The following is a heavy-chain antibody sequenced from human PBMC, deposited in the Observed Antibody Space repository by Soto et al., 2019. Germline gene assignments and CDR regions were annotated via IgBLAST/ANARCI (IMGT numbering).Heavy chain of an antibody. V-gene: IGHV4-38-2*02. Sequence: SETLSLTCTVSGFSINSADYWGWIRQPPGKGLEWIGSIYHSGSTHYNAALRSRVTISVDTSKNQFSLKLSSVTAADTAVYYCARVLRGVPNWFDPWGQGTLVTVSS. D-gene: IGHD2-2*01. CDR1: GFSINSADY. J-gene: IGHJ5*02. CDR2: IYHSGST. CDR3: ARVLRGVPNWFDP.